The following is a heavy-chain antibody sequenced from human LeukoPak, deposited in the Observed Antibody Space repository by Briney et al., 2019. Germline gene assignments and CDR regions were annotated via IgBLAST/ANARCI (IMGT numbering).Heavy chain of an antibody. V-gene: IGHV4-30-2*01. CDR1: GGSISSGGYS. Sequence: PSETLSLTCAVSGGSISSGGYSWSWIRQPPGKGLEWIGYIYHSGSTYYNPSLKSRVTISVDRSKNQFPLKLSSVTAADTAVYYCARGGDGDYEIDTQGMDVWGKGTTVTVSS. J-gene: IGHJ6*04. D-gene: IGHD4-17*01. CDR3: ARGGDGDYEIDTQGMDV. CDR2: IYHSGST.